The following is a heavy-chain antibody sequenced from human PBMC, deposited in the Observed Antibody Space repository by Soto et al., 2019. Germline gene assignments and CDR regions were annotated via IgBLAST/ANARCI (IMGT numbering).Heavy chain of an antibody. D-gene: IGHD3-3*01. CDR2: IKEDGSEK. J-gene: IGHJ4*02. CDR1: GFTFSSYW. V-gene: IGHV3-7*04. Sequence: PGGSLRLSCAASGFTFSSYWMSWVRQAPGKGLEWVANIKEDGSEKYYVDSVKGRFTISRDNAKNSLYLQMNSLRAEDTAVYYCARTNGTIFGVVIPFDYWGQGTLVTVSS. CDR3: ARTNGTIFGVVIPFDY.